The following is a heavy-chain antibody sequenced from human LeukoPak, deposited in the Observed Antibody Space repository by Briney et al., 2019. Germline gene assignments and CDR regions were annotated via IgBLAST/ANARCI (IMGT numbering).Heavy chain of an antibody. CDR2: IKVDGSAK. V-gene: IGHV3-7*03. CDR1: GFTFSNYY. D-gene: IGHD3-3*01. CDR3: AKGRITIFGVAPPGY. Sequence: GGSLRLSCAASGFTFSNYYMSWVRQAPGKGLEWVANIKVDGSAKHYVDSVKGRFTISRDNAKNSLYLQMNSLRAEDTAVYYCAKGRITIFGVAPPGYWGQGTLVTVSS. J-gene: IGHJ4*02.